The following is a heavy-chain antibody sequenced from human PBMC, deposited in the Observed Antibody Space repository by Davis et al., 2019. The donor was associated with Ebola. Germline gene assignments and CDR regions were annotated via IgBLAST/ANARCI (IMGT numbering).Heavy chain of an antibody. J-gene: IGHJ6*02. CDR1: GFTFSSYG. CDR3: ARDLMVYATAYYYGMDV. CDR2: IWYDGSNK. D-gene: IGHD2-8*01. V-gene: IGHV3-33*01. Sequence: GESLKISCAASGFTFSSYGMHWVRQAPGKGLEWVAVIWYDGSNKYYADSVKGRFTISRDNSKNTLYLQMNSLRAEDTAVYYCARDLMVYATAYYYGMDVWGQGTTVTVSS.